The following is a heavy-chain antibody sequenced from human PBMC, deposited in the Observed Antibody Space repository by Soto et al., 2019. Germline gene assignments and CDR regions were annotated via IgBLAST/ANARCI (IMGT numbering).Heavy chain of an antibody. J-gene: IGHJ4*02. Sequence: QVQLVQSGAEVKKPGASVKVSCKASGYTFPIYDINWVRQATGQGLEWLGWMNPNSSNTGYAQKFQGRVTMTRNTSINTAYMELSSLRSEDTAVYYCARGFCSSTSCHFDYWGQGTLVTVSS. V-gene: IGHV1-8*01. CDR1: GYTFPIYD. CDR2: MNPNSSNT. D-gene: IGHD2-2*01. CDR3: ARGFCSSTSCHFDY.